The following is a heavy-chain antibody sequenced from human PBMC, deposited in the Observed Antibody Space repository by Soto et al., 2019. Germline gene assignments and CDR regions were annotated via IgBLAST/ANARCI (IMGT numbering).Heavy chain of an antibody. CDR3: ARDLRQLLSHNYYYYYLDV. J-gene: IGHJ6*03. CDR2: IGSSGLSV. V-gene: IGHV3-11*01. D-gene: IGHD2-2*01. Sequence: QVHLVESGGGLVKPGGSLRLSCAASGFTFSDYQMSWIRQAPGKGLEWVPYIGSSGLSVYYEDSVKGRFTISRDNANNSLYLQMNSLRAEDSAVYYCARDLRQLLSHNYYYYYLDVWGKGTTVSVSS. CDR1: GFTFSDYQ.